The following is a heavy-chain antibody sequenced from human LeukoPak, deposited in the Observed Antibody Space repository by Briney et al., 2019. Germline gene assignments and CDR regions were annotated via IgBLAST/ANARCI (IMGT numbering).Heavy chain of an antibody. D-gene: IGHD4-17*01. Sequence: GRPLRLSCAASGVIFNNFAFHWVRQAPGKGLEWVAAISCDGSNKYYADSVRGRLTISRDNSKNTLYLQMNSLRAEDTAVYYCARAGRADGDYHYFEYWGQGTLVTVSS. V-gene: IGHV3-30-3*01. CDR2: ISCDGSNK. CDR3: ARAGRADGDYHYFEY. CDR1: GVIFNNFA. J-gene: IGHJ4*02.